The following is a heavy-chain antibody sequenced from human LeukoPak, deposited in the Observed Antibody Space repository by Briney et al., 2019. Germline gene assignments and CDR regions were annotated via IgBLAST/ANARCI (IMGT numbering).Heavy chain of an antibody. D-gene: IGHD6-13*01. CDR3: APLSRASSMYSSSWYHDWFDP. CDR1: GGSISSSSYY. J-gene: IGHJ5*02. Sequence: PSETLSLTCTVSGGSISSSSYYWGWIRPPPGKGLEWIGSIYYSGSTYYNPSLKSRVTISVDTSKNQFSLKLSSVTAADTAVYYCAPLSRASSMYSSSWYHDWFDPWGQGTLVTVSS. V-gene: IGHV4-39*01. CDR2: IYYSGST.